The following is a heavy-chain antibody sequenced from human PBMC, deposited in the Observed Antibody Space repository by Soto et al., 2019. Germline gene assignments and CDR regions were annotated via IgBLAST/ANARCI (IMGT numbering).Heavy chain of an antibody. Sequence: QVQLVQSGAEEKKPGASVKVSCKASGYTFTSYAMHWVRQAPGQRLEWMGWINAGNGNTKYSQKFQGRVTITRDTSASTAYMELSSLRSDDTAVYYCARGIAPYYFDYWGQGTLVTVSS. J-gene: IGHJ4*02. CDR1: GYTFTSYA. V-gene: IGHV1-3*05. D-gene: IGHD6-13*01. CDR2: INAGNGNT. CDR3: ARGIAPYYFDY.